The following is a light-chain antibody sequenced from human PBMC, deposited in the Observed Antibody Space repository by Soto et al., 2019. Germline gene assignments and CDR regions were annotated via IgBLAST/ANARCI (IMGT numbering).Light chain of an antibody. CDR2: WAS. CDR3: QQCYSNPWT. J-gene: IGKJ1*01. Sequence: DIVMTQSPDSLAVSLGERATINCKSSQRVLYSSNNKNYLAWYQQKPGQPPKLLIYWASTRQSGVPDRFSGSGSVTDFTLTISSLQAEDVAVYYCQQCYSNPWTFGQGTKVEIK. CDR1: QRVLYSSNNKNY. V-gene: IGKV4-1*01.